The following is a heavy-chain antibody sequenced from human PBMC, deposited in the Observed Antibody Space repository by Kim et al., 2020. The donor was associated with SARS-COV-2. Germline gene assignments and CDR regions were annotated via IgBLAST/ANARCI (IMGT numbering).Heavy chain of an antibody. J-gene: IGHJ4*02. CDR2: TYYRSRWRN. CDR1: GDSVSNKSGA. CDR3: ARAYVDRGLDY. V-gene: IGHV6-1*01. Sequence: SQTLSLTCAISGDSVSNKSGAWNWIRQSPSRGLEWLGRTYYRSRWRNDYAVSVKSRISINPDTSKNQFSLELKSVIFEDTAVYYCARAYVDRGLDYWGQGALVTVSS. D-gene: IGHD3-16*01.